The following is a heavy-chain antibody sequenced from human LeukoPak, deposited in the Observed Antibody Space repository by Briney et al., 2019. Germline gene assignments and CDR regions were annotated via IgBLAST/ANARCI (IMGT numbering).Heavy chain of an antibody. D-gene: IGHD5-18*01. CDR2: ISGSGGST. CDR3: ATTIGGYNYGPSFDY. J-gene: IGHJ4*02. V-gene: IGHV3-23*01. Sequence: GGSLRLSCAASGFTFSSYAMSRVRQAPGKGLEWVSAISGSGGSTYYADSVKGRFTISRDNSKNTLYLQMNSLRAEDTAVYYCATTIGGYNYGPSFDYWGQGTLVTVSS. CDR1: GFTFSSYA.